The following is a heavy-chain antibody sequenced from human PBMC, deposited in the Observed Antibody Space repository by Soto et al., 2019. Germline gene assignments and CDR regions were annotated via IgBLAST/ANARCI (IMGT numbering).Heavy chain of an antibody. Sequence: QVQLVESGGGVVQPGRSQRLSCAASGFTFSSYAMHWVRQAPGKGLEWVALISFDGRKEYYADSVKGRFTISRDNPKNTLYLQMNSLRPEDTAVYYCARDGYGMDVWGQGTTVTVSS. CDR1: GFTFSSYA. J-gene: IGHJ6*02. CDR2: ISFDGRKE. V-gene: IGHV3-30*04. CDR3: ARDGYGMDV.